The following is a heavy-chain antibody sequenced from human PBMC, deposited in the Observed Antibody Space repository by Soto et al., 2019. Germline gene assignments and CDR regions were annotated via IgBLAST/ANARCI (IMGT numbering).Heavy chain of an antibody. CDR3: ARVFTHSANLDYYYYYYMDV. Sequence: SGTLSPTLTVSCGSLSSYYWSWGRGPPGKGLGWIGYIYYSGSTNYNPSLKSRVTISVDTSKNQFSLKLSSVTAADTAVYYCARVFTHSANLDYYYYYYMDVWGKGAKVTVSS. V-gene: IGHV4-59*01. D-gene: IGHD6-25*01. CDR2: IYYSGST. J-gene: IGHJ6*03. CDR1: CGSLSSYY.